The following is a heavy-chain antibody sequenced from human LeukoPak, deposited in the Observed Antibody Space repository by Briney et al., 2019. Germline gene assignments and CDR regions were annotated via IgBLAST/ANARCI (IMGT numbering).Heavy chain of an antibody. CDR3: ARDQGYCSSTSCYALYYYYYMDV. D-gene: IGHD2-2*01. CDR1: GYTFTGYY. V-gene: IGHV1-2*02. J-gene: IGHJ6*03. CDR2: INPNSGGT. Sequence: AXVKVSCKASGYTFTGYYMHWVRQAPGQGLEWMGWINPNSGGTNYAQKFQGRVTMTRDTSISTAYMELSRLRSDDTAVYYCARDQGYCSSTSCYALYYYYYMDVWGKGTTVTVSS.